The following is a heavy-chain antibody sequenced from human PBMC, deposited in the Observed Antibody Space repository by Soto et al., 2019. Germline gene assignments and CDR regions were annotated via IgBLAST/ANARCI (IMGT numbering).Heavy chain of an antibody. CDR2: IYYSGST. Sequence: SETLSLTCDVSGDTISTGGYTWGWIRQPPGKGLEWIGSIYYSGSTYYNPSLKSRVTVSVDTSKNQFSLKLSSVTAADTAVYYCARHPSDFWFDPWGQGTRVTVSS. D-gene: IGHD2-21*02. J-gene: IGHJ5*02. V-gene: IGHV4-39*01. CDR3: ARHPSDFWFDP. CDR1: GDTISTGGYT.